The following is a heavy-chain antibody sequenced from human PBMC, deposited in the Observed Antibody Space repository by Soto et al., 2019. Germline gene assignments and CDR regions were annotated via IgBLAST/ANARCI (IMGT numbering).Heavy chain of an antibody. D-gene: IGHD3-22*01. CDR3: ASSEYYYDSSGYYKKRLPGGAFDI. J-gene: IGHJ3*02. Sequence: GASVKVSCKASGYTFTSYYMHWVRQAPGQGLEWMGIINPSGGSTSYAQKFQGRVTMTRDTSTSTVYMELSSLRSEDTAVYYCASSEYYYDSSGYYKKRLPGGAFDIWGQVTTSPVSS. V-gene: IGHV1-46*01. CDR2: INPSGGST. CDR1: GYTFTSYY.